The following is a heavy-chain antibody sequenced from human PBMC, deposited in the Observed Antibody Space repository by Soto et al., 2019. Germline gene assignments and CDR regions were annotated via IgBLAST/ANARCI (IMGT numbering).Heavy chain of an antibody. J-gene: IGHJ4*02. CDR1: GYTFTGYY. V-gene: IGHV1-2*04. CDR2: INPNSGGT. Sequence: ASVKVSCKASGYTFTGYYMHWVRQAPGQGLEWMGWINPNSGGTNYAQKFQGWVTMTRDTSISTAYMELSSLRSEDTAMYYCARPWYSSSWPLFDYWGQGTLVTVSS. D-gene: IGHD6-13*01. CDR3: ARPWYSSSWPLFDY.